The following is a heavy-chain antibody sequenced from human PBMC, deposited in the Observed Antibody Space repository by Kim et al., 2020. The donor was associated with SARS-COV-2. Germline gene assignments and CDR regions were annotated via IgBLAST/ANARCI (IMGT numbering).Heavy chain of an antibody. V-gene: IGHV3-23*01. Sequence: GGSLRLSCAASGFTFSSYAVNWVRQAPGKGLEWVSAISSSGGNTYYADSVKGRFTISRHNSKNTLYLQMNSLRAEDTAVYYCAKDRRLYYDFWSGYDRPRDGMDVWGQGTMVTVSS. CDR3: AKDRRLYYDFWSGYDRPRDGMDV. CDR1: GFTFSSYA. J-gene: IGHJ6*02. CDR2: ISSSGGNT. D-gene: IGHD3-3*01.